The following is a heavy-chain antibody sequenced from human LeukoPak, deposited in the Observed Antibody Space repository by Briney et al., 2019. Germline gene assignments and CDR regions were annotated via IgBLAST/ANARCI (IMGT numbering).Heavy chain of an antibody. V-gene: IGHV3-33*01. CDR3: ARDRHYYGMDV. CDR2: IWYDGSNK. J-gene: IGHJ6*02. CDR1: GFTFSNFG. Sequence: GRSLRLSCAASGFTFSNFGMHWVRQAPDKGLEWVAVIWYDGSNKYYADSVKGRFTISRDNSKNTLYLQMNSLRAEDTAVYYCARDRHYYGMDVWGQGTTVTVSS.